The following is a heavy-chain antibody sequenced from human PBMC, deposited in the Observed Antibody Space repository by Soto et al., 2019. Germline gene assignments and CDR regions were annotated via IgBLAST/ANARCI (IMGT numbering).Heavy chain of an antibody. Sequence: GGSLRLSCAASGFTFDDYGMSWGRQAPWKGLEWVSGINWNGGSTGYADSVKGRFTISRDNAKNSLYLQMNSLRAEDTAIYYCAKDLLYSIGWYSYFDDWGQGTLVTVAS. V-gene: IGHV3-20*04. J-gene: IGHJ4*02. CDR1: GFTFDDYG. CDR2: INWNGGST. CDR3: AKDLLYSIGWYSYFDD. D-gene: IGHD6-13*01.